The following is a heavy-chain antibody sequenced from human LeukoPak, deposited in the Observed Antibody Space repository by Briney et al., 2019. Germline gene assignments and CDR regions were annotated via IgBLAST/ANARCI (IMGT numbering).Heavy chain of an antibody. J-gene: IGHJ4*02. V-gene: IGHV4-59*11. CDR2: IYYSGST. D-gene: IGHD2-2*01. CDR3: ARGLVVDQLLPVFDY. CDR1: GGSISSHY. Sequence: SETLSLTCTVSGGSISSHYWSGIRQPPGKGLEWIGYIYYSGSTNYNPSLKSRVTISVDTSKNQFSLKLSSVTAADTAVYYCARGLVVDQLLPVFDYWGQGTLVTVSS.